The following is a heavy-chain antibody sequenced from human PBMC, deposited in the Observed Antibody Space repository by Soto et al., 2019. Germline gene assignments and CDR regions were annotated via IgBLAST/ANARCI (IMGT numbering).Heavy chain of an antibody. D-gene: IGHD3-22*01. J-gene: IGHJ6*02. CDR3: ARYDSSGYYWPYYYYGMDV. V-gene: IGHV3-21*01. CDR1: GFTFSTYS. CDR2: ISSSSSYI. Sequence: GGSLRLSCAASGFTFSTYSMNWVRQAPGKGLEWVSSISSSSSYIYYADSVKGRFTISRDNAKNSLYLQMNSLRAEDAAVYYCARYDSSGYYWPYYYYGMDVWGQGTTVTVSS.